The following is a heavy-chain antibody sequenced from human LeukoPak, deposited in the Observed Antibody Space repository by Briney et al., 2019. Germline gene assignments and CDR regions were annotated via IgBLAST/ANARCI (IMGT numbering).Heavy chain of an antibody. Sequence: SQTLSLTCTVSGVSISSGGQYWSWIRQSPGKGLEWIGYTFYRDSTNYNPSLKSRATISVDTSKNQFSLNLTSLTAADTAVYYCARDRGNGWPYFFDYWGRGTLVTVSS. J-gene: IGHJ4*02. CDR3: ARDRGNGWPYFFDY. CDR2: TFYRDST. V-gene: IGHV4-31*03. CDR1: GVSISSGGQY. D-gene: IGHD6-19*01.